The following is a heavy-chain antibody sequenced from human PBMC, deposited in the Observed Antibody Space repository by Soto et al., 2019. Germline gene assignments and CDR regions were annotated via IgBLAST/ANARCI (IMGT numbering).Heavy chain of an antibody. V-gene: IGHV5-51*01. CDR2: IYPGDSDT. CDR1: GYSFTIYW. D-gene: IGHD3-3*01. Sequence: GESLKISCKGSGYSFTIYWIGWVRQMPGKGLEWMGIIYPGDSDTRYSPSFQGQVTISADKSISTAYLQWSSLKASDTAMYYCARRRSHPNFRFLAMGMDVWGQGTTVTVSS. CDR3: ARRRSHPNFRFLAMGMDV. J-gene: IGHJ6*02.